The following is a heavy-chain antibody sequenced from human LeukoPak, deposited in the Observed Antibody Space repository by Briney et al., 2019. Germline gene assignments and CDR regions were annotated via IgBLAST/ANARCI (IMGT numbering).Heavy chain of an antibody. Sequence: SQTLSLTCAVSGGSISSGGYSWSWIRQPPGKGLEWIGYIYHSGSTYYNPSLKSRVTISVDRSKNQFSLKLNSVTAADTAVYYCARGSVTIVDYWGQGTLVTVSS. D-gene: IGHD4-17*01. CDR1: GGSISSGGYS. CDR2: IYHSGST. V-gene: IGHV4-30-2*01. CDR3: ARGSVTIVDY. J-gene: IGHJ4*02.